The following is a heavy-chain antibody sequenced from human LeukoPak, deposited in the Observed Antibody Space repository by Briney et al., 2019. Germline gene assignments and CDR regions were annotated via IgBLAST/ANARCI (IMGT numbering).Heavy chain of an antibody. CDR1: RFTFSGYW. J-gene: IGHJ6*02. D-gene: IGHD2-15*01. CDR3: ATCSYFYGMDI. V-gene: IGHV3-7*01. Sequence: GGALRLSCAASRFTFSGYWMSWVREAPGGGLEWVANIKQDGSEKYYVDSVEGRFTISRDNAKSLLYLQMNSLRAEDTAVYFCATCSYFYGMDIWGQGTTVTVSS. CDR2: IKQDGSEK.